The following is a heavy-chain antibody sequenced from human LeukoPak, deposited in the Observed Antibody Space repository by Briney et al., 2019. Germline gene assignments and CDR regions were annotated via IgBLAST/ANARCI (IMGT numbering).Heavy chain of an antibody. V-gene: IGHV4-34*01. CDR3: ASWRLMRAFDI. J-gene: IGHJ3*02. D-gene: IGHD2-8*01. CDR1: GGSFSGYY. Sequence: SETLSLTCAVYGGSFSGYYWSWIRQPPGKGLEWIGEINHSGSTNYNPSLKSRVTISVDTSKNQISLKLSSVTAADTAVYYCASWRLMRAFDIWGQGTMVTVSS. CDR2: INHSGST.